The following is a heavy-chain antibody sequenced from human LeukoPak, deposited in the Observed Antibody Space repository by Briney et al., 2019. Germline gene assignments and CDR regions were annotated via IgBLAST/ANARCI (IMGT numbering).Heavy chain of an antibody. Sequence: GASVKVSCKASGYTFTSYYMHWVRQAPGQGLEWMGIINPSGGSTSYAQKFQGRVTMTRNTSISTAYMELSSLRSEDTAVYYCASPPTIFDRRAFGYWGQGTLVTVSS. D-gene: IGHD3-3*01. J-gene: IGHJ4*02. CDR3: ASPPTIFDRRAFGY. CDR1: GYTFTSYY. V-gene: IGHV1-46*01. CDR2: INPSGGST.